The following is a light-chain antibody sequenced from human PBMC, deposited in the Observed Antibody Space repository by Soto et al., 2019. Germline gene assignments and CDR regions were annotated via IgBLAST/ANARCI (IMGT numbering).Light chain of an antibody. CDR3: GTWDNSLTAYV. CDR1: SSNIGKNY. V-gene: IGLV1-51*01. J-gene: IGLJ1*01. Sequence: QSVLTQPPSVSAAPGQKVTIPCSRSSSNIGKNYVSCYQQLPGTAPKLLIYDNNKRPSGIPDRFSGSKSGTSATLGITGLQAGDEADYFCGTWDNSLTAYVFGTGTKVTVL. CDR2: DNN.